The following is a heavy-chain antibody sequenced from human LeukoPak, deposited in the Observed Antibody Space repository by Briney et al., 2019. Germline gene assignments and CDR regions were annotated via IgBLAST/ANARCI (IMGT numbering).Heavy chain of an antibody. CDR3: ARDCRPQILPGLFDP. D-gene: IGHD7-27*01. V-gene: IGHV1-69*05. CDR1: GGTFSSYA. J-gene: IGHJ5*02. Sequence: SVKVSCKASGGTFSSYAISWVRQAPGQGLEWMGGIIPIFGTANYAQKFQGRVTMTRDTSISTAYMELSRLRSDDTAVYYCARDCRPQILPGLFDPWGQGTLVTVSS. CDR2: IIPIFGTA.